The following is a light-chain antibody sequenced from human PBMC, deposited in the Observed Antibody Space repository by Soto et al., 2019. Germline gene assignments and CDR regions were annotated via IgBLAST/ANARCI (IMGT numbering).Light chain of an antibody. CDR1: SGDFGNYNY. V-gene: IGLV2-14*01. Sequence: QSVLTQPASVSGSPGQSITISCTGTSGDFGNYNYVSWYQQHPGKAPKLIIYDVSDRPSGVSIRFSGPKSGNTASLTISGLQAEDEADYYCSSYISSSIRIFGGGTKLTVL. CDR3: SSYISSSIRI. CDR2: DVS. J-gene: IGLJ2*01.